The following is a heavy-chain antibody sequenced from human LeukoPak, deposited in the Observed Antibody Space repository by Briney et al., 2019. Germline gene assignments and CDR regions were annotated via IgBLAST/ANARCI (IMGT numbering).Heavy chain of an antibody. J-gene: IGHJ4*02. CDR2: MNPNSGDT. Sequence: GAPVKVSCKASVYTFTNFYIHWVRQAPGQGLEWMGWMNPNSGDTSYAREFQDRVTMTRDTSLSTAYMELSRLRSDDTAVYFCARRPINCIITNCYVDYWGQGTLVTVSS. CDR1: VYTFTNFY. V-gene: IGHV1-2*02. CDR3: ARRPINCIITNCYVDY. D-gene: IGHD2-2*01.